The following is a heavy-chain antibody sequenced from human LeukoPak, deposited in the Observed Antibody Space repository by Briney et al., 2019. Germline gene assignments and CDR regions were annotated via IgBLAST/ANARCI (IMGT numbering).Heavy chain of an antibody. Sequence: PGGSLRLSCAASGFTFSTYGMHWVRQAPGKGLEWVAIIWYDGSNKYYADSVKGRFTISRDNSKNTLYLQMNSLRAEDTAVYYCARAGGSWYYFDYWGQGTLVTVSS. CDR2: IWYDGSNK. D-gene: IGHD6-13*01. J-gene: IGHJ4*02. CDR1: GFTFSTYG. CDR3: ARAGGSWYYFDY. V-gene: IGHV3-33*01.